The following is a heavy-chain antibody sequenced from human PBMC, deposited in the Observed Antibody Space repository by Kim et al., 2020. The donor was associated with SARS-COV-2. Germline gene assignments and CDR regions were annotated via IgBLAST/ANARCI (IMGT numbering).Heavy chain of an antibody. CDR1: GFTFTSSA. CDR2: IVVGSGNT. D-gene: IGHD3-10*01. Sequence: SVKVSCKASGFTFTSSAVQWVRQARGQRLEWIGWIVVGSGNTNNAQKFQERVTITRDMSTSTAYMELSSLRSEDTAVYYCAAVFPYGSGSYQGDYWGQGTLVTVSS. V-gene: IGHV1-58*01. J-gene: IGHJ4*02. CDR3: AAVFPYGSGSYQGDY.